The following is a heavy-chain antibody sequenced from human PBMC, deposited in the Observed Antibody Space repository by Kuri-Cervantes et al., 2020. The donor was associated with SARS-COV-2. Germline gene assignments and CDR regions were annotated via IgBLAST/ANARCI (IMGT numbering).Heavy chain of an antibody. Sequence: GGSLRLSCAASGFTFSSYAMHWVRQAPGKGLEWVAVISYDGSNKYYADSVKGRFTISRDNSKNTLYLQMNSLRAEDTAVYHCARGDSALTGYYFDSWGQGTLVTVSS. V-gene: IGHV3-30*04. J-gene: IGHJ4*02. CDR2: ISYDGSNK. D-gene: IGHD3-22*01. CDR1: GFTFSSYA. CDR3: ARGDSALTGYYFDS.